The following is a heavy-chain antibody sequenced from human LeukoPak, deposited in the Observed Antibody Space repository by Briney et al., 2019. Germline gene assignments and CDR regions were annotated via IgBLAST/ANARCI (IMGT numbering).Heavy chain of an antibody. J-gene: IGHJ4*02. CDR1: GFTFSSYA. CDR3: ARDPETGTTLN. CDR2: ISSSSSYI. Sequence: PGGSLRLSCAASGFTFSSYAMNWVRQAPGKGLEWVSSISSSSSYIYYADSVKGRFTISRDNAKNSLYLQMNSLRAEDTAVYYCARDPETGTTLNWGQGTLVTVSS. D-gene: IGHD1-1*01. V-gene: IGHV3-21*01.